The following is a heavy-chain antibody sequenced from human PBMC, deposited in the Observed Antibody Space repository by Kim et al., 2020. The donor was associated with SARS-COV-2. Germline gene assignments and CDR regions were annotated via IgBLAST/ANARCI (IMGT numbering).Heavy chain of an antibody. CDR1: GGSFSGYY. CDR3: ARGHYSSSWYGNRDWFDP. CDR2: INHSGST. Sequence: SETLSLTCAVYGGSFSGYYWSWIRQPPGKGLEWIGEINHSGSTNYNPSLKSRVTISVDTSKNQFSLKLSSVTAADTAVYYCARGHYSSSWYGNRDWFDPWGQGTLVTVSS. J-gene: IGHJ5*02. V-gene: IGHV4-34*01. D-gene: IGHD6-13*01.